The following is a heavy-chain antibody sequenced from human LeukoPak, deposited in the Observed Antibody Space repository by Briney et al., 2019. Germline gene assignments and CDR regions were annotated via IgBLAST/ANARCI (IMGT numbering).Heavy chain of an antibody. CDR1: GFTFSGYG. CDR3: AKDISYYYGSGSSGRFDY. V-gene: IGHV3-30*18. Sequence: GGPLGLSCAASGFTFSGYGRHGSGKAQARGWGGGAVLSLDGSNKYYADSVKGRFTISRDNSKNTLYLQMNSLRAEDTAVYYCAKDISYYYGSGSSGRFDYWGQGTLVTVSS. D-gene: IGHD3-10*01. CDR2: LSLDGSNK. J-gene: IGHJ4*02.